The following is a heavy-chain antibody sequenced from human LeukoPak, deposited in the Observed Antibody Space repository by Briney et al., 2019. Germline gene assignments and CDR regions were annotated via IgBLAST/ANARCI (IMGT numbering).Heavy chain of an antibody. CDR3: ARLQGYSLGYQYFYYMDV. J-gene: IGHJ6*03. Sequence: GGSLRLSCAASGFTVGSTHMTWVRQASGKGLEWVSLVYSGIATHYADSVKGRISISRDHSKNTLYVQMNSLRVEDTAVYYCARLQGYSLGYQYFYYMDVWGTGTTVTVSS. D-gene: IGHD5-18*01. CDR2: VYSGIAT. V-gene: IGHV3-53*01. CDR1: GFTVGSTH.